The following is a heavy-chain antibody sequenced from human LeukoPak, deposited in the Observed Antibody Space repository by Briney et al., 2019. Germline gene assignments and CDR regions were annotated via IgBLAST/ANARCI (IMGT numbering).Heavy chain of an antibody. Sequence: ASVKVSCKASGGTFNNYAISWVRQAPGQGLEWMGRIIPTLDIANYAENFQGRVTITADKSTSTAHMELSSLTYEDTAVYYCAREGGNDVLTGRCFDYWGQGSLVTVSS. J-gene: IGHJ4*02. CDR1: GGTFNNYA. CDR2: IIPTLDIA. V-gene: IGHV1-69*04. CDR3: AREGGNDVLTGRCFDY. D-gene: IGHD3-9*01.